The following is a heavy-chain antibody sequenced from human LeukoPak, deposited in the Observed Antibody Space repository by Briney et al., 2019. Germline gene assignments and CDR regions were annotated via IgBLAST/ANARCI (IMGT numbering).Heavy chain of an antibody. D-gene: IGHD3-22*01. CDR3: ARDQYDSSGYYYY. CDR1: GGTFSSYA. J-gene: IGHJ4*02. CDR2: IIPIFGTA. V-gene: IGHV1-69*05. Sequence: SVKVSCKASGGTFSSYAISWVRQAPGQGLEWLGRIIPIFGTANYAQKFQGRVTITTDESTSTAYMELSSLRSEDSSVYYCARDQYDSSGYYYYWGQGTLVTVSS.